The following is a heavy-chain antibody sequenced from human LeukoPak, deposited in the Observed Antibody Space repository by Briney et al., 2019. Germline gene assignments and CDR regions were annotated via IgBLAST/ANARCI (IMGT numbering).Heavy chain of an antibody. D-gene: IGHD1-26*01. CDR1: GFTFSSSW. CDR3: AKYFRADSGNYYRSFDY. Sequence: GGSLRLSCAASGFTFSSSWMSWVRQAPGKGLEWVANIKEDGSEKNYVDSVKGRFTISRDNAKNSLYLQMISLRAEDTAVYYCAKYFRADSGNYYRSFDYWGQGTLVTVSS. CDR2: IKEDGSEK. V-gene: IGHV3-7*05. J-gene: IGHJ4*02.